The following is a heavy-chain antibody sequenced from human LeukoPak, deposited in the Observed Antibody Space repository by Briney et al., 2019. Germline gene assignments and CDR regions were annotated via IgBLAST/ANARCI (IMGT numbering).Heavy chain of an antibody. CDR2: IYYSGST. CDR1: GGSFSGYY. V-gene: IGHV4-31*11. D-gene: IGHD2-2*01. J-gene: IGHJ4*02. Sequence: PSETLSLTCAVYGGSFSGYYWSWIRQHPGKGLEWIGYIYYSGSTYYNPSLKSRVTISVDTSKNQFSLKLSSVTAADTAVYYCARNVHDCSSTSCTVGFDYWGQGTLVTVSS. CDR3: ARNVHDCSSTSCTVGFDY.